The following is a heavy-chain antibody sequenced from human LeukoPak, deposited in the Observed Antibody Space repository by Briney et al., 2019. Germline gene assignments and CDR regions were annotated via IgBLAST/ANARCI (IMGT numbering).Heavy chain of an antibody. CDR3: ARVRITMVRGVIYYYGMDV. CDR1: GGSLRGYY. V-gene: IGHV4-34*01. Sequence: PSETLSLTCAVYGGSLRGYYWSWIRQPPGEGLEWIAEINHSGRTNYNPSLKSRVTISVDTSKNQFSLNVSSVTAADTAVYYCARVRITMVRGVIYYYGMDVWGQGTTVTVSS. J-gene: IGHJ6*02. CDR2: INHSGRT. D-gene: IGHD3-10*01.